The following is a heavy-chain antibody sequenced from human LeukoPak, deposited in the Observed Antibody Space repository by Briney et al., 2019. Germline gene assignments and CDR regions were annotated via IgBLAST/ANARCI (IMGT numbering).Heavy chain of an antibody. Sequence: GGSLRLSCAASGFSFGSYSMSWVRQAPGKGLEWVSAISGSGGSTYCADSVKGRFTISRDNSKNTLYLQMNSLRAEDTAVYYCAKDGVNWGSYFDYWGQGTLVTVSS. CDR2: ISGSGGST. CDR3: AKDGVNWGSYFDY. D-gene: IGHD7-27*01. J-gene: IGHJ4*02. CDR1: GFSFGSYS. V-gene: IGHV3-23*01.